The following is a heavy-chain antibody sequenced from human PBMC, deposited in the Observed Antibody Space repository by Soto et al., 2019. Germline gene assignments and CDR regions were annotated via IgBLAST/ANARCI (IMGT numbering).Heavy chain of an antibody. CDR3: ARGGPGSGLYFLYYFDL. D-gene: IGHD6-19*01. J-gene: IGHJ4*02. CDR1: AGSLSNYY. V-gene: IGHV4-59*01. CDR2: IYHTGST. Sequence: SETLSLTCSVSAGSLSNYYWTWIRQSPGKGLEWIGEIYHTGSTKYNPSLKSRVAISVDMSKNQFSLTLNSVTPADTAVYYCARGGPGSGLYFLYYFDLWGQGTLVTVSS.